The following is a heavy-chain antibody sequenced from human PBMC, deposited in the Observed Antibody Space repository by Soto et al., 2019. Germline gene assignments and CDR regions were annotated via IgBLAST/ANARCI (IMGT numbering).Heavy chain of an antibody. Sequence: GGSLRLSCVASGFIFSSYSMNWVRQAPGKGLEWVSYICGSSVFYADSVKGRFTISRDNAENSVHLQMNSLRVEDTAMYYCVREYSSSCIDYWGQGTLVTVSS. CDR3: VREYSSSCIDY. D-gene: IGHD6-13*01. V-gene: IGHV3-48*01. CDR1: GFIFSSYS. J-gene: IGHJ4*02. CDR2: ICGSSV.